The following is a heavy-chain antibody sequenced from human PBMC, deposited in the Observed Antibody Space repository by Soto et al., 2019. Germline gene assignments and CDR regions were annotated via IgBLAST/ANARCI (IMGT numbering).Heavy chain of an antibody. CDR1: GGSFSGQY. CDR3: ARLNGYCVSTSCHGYYGMDV. D-gene: IGHD2-2*03. Sequence: SETLSLTCAVYGGSFSGQYWSWIRQPPGKGLEWIGEINHSGSINYNPSLESRVTISEDTSKNQFSLKLSSVTAADTAVYYCARLNGYCVSTSCHGYYGMDVWGQGTTVTVSS. CDR2: INHSGSI. V-gene: IGHV4-34*01. J-gene: IGHJ6*02.